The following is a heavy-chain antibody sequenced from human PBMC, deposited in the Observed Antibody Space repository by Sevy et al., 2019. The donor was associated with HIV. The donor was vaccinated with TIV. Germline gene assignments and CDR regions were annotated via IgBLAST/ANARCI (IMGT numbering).Heavy chain of an antibody. CDR2: ISSSSSYT. V-gene: IGHV3-11*06. CDR3: ARFYYGSGSYYNVAEYYFDY. D-gene: IGHD3-10*01. CDR1: GFTFSDYY. J-gene: IGHJ4*02. Sequence: GSLRLSCAASGFTFSDYYMSWIRQAPGKGLEWVSYISSSSSYTNYADSVKGRFTISRDNAKNSLYLQMNSLRAEDTAVYYCARFYYGSGSYYNVAEYYFDYWGQGTLVTVSS.